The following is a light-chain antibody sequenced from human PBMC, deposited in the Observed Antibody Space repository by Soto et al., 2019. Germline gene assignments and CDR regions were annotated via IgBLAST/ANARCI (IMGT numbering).Light chain of an antibody. CDR1: QSISSW. CDR3: QQYSSYLWT. V-gene: IGKV1-5*03. Sequence: DIQMTQSPSTLSASVGDRVTITCRASQSISSWLAWYQQKPGKAPNLLIYKASSLESGVPSRFSGSGSGTEFTLTINSLQPDDFATYYCQQYSSYLWTFGQGTKVEVK. J-gene: IGKJ1*01. CDR2: KAS.